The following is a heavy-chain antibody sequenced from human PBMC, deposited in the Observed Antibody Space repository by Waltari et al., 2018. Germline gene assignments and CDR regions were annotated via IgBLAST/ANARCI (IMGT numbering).Heavy chain of an antibody. J-gene: IGHJ4*02. D-gene: IGHD2-21*01. V-gene: IGHV4-59*01. CDR2: IYYSGST. CDR1: GGSISSYY. CDR3: ARCGGDCYDLDY. Sequence: QVQLQESGPGLVKPSETLSLTCTVSGGSISSYYWSWLRQPPGTGLEWIGYIYYSGSTNYNPSLKSRVTISVDTSKNQFSLKLSSVTAADTAVYYCARCGGDCYDLDYWGQGTLVTVSS.